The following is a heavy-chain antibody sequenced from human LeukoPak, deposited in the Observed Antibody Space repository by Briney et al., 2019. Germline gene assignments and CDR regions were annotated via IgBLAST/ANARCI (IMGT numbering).Heavy chain of an antibody. V-gene: IGHV3-21*06. Sequence: GGSLRLSCAASGFTFSNYGMNWVRQAPGKGLEWVSSISSSSSYIYYADSVKGRFTISRDNAENLLYLQMNSLRAEDTAVYYCARGPGYGGPYYFDYWGQGTLVTVSS. J-gene: IGHJ4*02. CDR2: ISSSSSYI. CDR1: GFTFSNYG. CDR3: ARGPGYGGPYYFDY. D-gene: IGHD4-23*01.